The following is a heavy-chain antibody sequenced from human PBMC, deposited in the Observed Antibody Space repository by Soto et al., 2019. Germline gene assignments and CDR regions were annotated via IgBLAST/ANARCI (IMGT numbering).Heavy chain of an antibody. CDR2: IYSGGST. CDR1: GFTVSSNY. CDR3: ARDRSSGPRMSYYYYYGMDV. Sequence: GGSLRLSCAASGFTVSSNYMSWVRQAPGKGLEWVSVIYSGGSTYYADSVKGRFTISRDNSKNTLYLQMNSLRAEDTAVYYCARDRSSGPRMSYYYYYGMDVWGQGTTVTVSS. D-gene: IGHD6-19*01. J-gene: IGHJ6*02. V-gene: IGHV3-53*01.